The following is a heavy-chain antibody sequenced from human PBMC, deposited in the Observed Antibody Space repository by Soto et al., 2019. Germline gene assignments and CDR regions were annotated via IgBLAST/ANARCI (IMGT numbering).Heavy chain of an antibody. CDR1: RGSISSGTNY. CDR2: IYYSGST. V-gene: IGHV4-39*01. D-gene: IGHD2-8*01. J-gene: IGHJ4*02. Sequence: QLQLQESGPGLVKPSETLSLTCTVSRGSISSGTNYWAWIRQPPGKGLEWIANIYYSGSTSYNPSLTSRVTISLDTSKNQFSLKLRSVTAADTAVYYCATHEAVWYFDSWGQGTLVTVS. CDR3: ATHEAVWYFDS.